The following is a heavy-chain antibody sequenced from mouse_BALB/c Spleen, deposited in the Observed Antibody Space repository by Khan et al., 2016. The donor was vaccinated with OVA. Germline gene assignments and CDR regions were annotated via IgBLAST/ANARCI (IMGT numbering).Heavy chain of an antibody. D-gene: IGHD1-2*01. V-gene: IGHV3-2*02. CDR3: DRTARIKY. CDR2: ISYSGST. Sequence: EVQLQESGPGLVKPSQSLSLTCTVTGYSITSGYGWNWIRQFPGNKLEWMGYISYSGSTNYNPSLKSRISITRDTSKKPFFLQLNSVTTEDTATYYCDRTARIKYWGQGTTLTVSS. J-gene: IGHJ2*01. CDR1: GYSITSGYG.